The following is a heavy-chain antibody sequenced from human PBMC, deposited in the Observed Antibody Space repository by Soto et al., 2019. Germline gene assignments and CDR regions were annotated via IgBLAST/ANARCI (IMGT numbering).Heavy chain of an antibody. CDR3: ARRLAAGDV. J-gene: IGHJ4*02. CDR2: INPTGGST. D-gene: IGHD2-8*02. V-gene: IGHV1-46*01. Sequence: QVQLVQSGAEVKKPEASVKVSCKASGYTFINYYIHRVRQAPGHGLEWMAIINPTGGSTKYAQKFQGRLSLTMDTSTTTGYMELGSLTSEDPAINCCARRLAAGDVWGQGTLVTVSS. CDR1: GYTFINYY.